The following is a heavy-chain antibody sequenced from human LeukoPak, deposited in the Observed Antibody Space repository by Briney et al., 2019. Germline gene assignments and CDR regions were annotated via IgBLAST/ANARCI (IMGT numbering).Heavy chain of an antibody. CDR2: INTSGGTT. CDR1: GFSFSSYG. Sequence: GGSLRLSCAASGFSFSSYGISWVRQAPGKGLEWVSTINTSGGTTYYADSVKGRFTVSRDNSKNTLYLQMNSLSAEDTAVYYCAKHGDRGAYCSGGTCYPYYYHYMDVWGKGTTVTISS. D-gene: IGHD2-15*01. V-gene: IGHV3-23*01. CDR3: AKHGDRGAYCSGGTCYPYYYHYMDV. J-gene: IGHJ6*03.